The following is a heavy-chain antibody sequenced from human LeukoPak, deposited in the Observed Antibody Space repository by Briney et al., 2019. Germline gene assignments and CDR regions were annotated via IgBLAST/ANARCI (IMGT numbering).Heavy chain of an antibody. V-gene: IGHV3-23*01. CDR1: GFTFSRYA. CDR3: ARSSYSSSSSV. D-gene: IGHD6-6*01. J-gene: IGHJ3*01. CDR2: ISGSGGST. Sequence: GGSLRLSCAASGFTFSRYAVTWVRQAPGKGLEWISAISGSGGSTYYADSVKGRFTISRDNAKNSLYLQINSLRAEDTAVYYCARSSYSSSSSVWGQGTMVTVSS.